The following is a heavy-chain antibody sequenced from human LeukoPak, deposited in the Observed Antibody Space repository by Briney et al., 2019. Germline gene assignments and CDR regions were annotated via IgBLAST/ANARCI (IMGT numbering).Heavy chain of an antibody. CDR2: ISCSSSYI. D-gene: IGHD1-14*01. CDR3: ARNSESLTHPKY. Sequence: GGSLRLSCAASGFTFSSYSMNWVRQAPGKGLEWVSSISCSSSYIYYADSVKGRFTISRDNAKNSLYLQMNSLGAEDTAIYYCARNSESLTHPKYWGQGTLVTVSS. V-gene: IGHV3-21*01. CDR1: GFTFSSYS. J-gene: IGHJ4*02.